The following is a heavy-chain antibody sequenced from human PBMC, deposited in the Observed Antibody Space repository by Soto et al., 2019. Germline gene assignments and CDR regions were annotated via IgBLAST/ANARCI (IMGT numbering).Heavy chain of an antibody. V-gene: IGHV1-69*06. Sequence: ASVKVSCKASGGTFSSYAISWVQQAPGQGLEWMGGIIPIFGTANYAQKFQGRVTITADKSTSTAYMELSSLRSEDTAVYYCARSLGYCTNGVCSFDYWGQGTLVTVSS. D-gene: IGHD2-8*01. CDR3: ARSLGYCTNGVCSFDY. J-gene: IGHJ4*02. CDR1: GGTFSSYA. CDR2: IIPIFGTA.